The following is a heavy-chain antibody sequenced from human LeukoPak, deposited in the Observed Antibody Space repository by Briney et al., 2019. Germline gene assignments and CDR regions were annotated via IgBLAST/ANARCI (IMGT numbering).Heavy chain of an antibody. CDR2: ISGSGGGT. V-gene: IGHV3-23*01. J-gene: IGHJ4*02. Sequence: GGSLRLSCAASGFTFSSYAMSWVRQAPEKGLEWVSTISGSGGGTYYADSVKGRFTISRDDSKNTLYLQMNSLRAEDTAVYYCARDPCGGDCPIDYWGQGALVTVSS. CDR1: GFTFSSYA. D-gene: IGHD2-21*02. CDR3: ARDPCGGDCPIDY.